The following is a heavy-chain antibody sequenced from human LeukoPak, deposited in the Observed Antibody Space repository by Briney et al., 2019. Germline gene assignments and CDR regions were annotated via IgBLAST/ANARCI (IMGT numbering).Heavy chain of an antibody. CDR2: INPNSGGT. V-gene: IGHV1-2*02. Sequence: ASVKVSCKASGYTFTGYYMHWVRQAPGQGLEWMGWINPNSGGTNYAQKFQGRVTMTRDTSISTAYMELSRLRSDDTAVYYCARVSLYYDILTGYRAEYFQHWGQGTLVTVSP. CDR1: GYTFTGYY. CDR3: ARVSLYYDILTGYRAEYFQH. D-gene: IGHD3-9*01. J-gene: IGHJ1*01.